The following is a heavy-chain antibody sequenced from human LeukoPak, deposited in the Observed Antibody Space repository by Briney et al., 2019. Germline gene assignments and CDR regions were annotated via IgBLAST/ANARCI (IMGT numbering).Heavy chain of an antibody. Sequence: ASVKVSCKASGYTFTSYYMDWVRQAPGQGLEWMGIINPSGGSTSYAQKFQGRVTMTRDTSTSTVYMELSSLRSEDTAVYYCARDPDCSSTSCYEDYYYGMDVWGKGTTVTVSS. CDR1: GYTFTSYY. D-gene: IGHD2-2*01. V-gene: IGHV1-46*01. J-gene: IGHJ6*04. CDR3: ARDPDCSSTSCYEDYYYGMDV. CDR2: INPSGGST.